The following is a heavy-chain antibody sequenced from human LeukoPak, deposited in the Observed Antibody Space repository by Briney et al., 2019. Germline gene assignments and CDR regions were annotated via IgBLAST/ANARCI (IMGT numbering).Heavy chain of an antibody. CDR1: GFTFSSYS. J-gene: IGHJ5*02. V-gene: IGHV3-21*01. CDR2: ISSSSSYI. Sequence: GGSLRLSCAASGFTFSSYSMNWARQAPGKGLEWVSSISSSSSYIYYADSVKGRFTISRDNAKNSLYLQMNSLRAEDTAVYYCARDSSSGTNWFDPWGQGTLVTVSS. D-gene: IGHD6-13*01. CDR3: ARDSSSGTNWFDP.